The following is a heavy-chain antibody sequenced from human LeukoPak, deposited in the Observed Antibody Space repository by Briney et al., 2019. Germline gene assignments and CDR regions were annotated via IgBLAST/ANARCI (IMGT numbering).Heavy chain of an antibody. V-gene: IGHV3-23*01. J-gene: IGHJ4*02. CDR2: ISDGPGRT. CDR3: ARAGYCSGGTCGPPPVDY. D-gene: IGHD2-15*01. Sequence: GGSLRLSCTASGFSFSSYAMTWVRQAPGKGLEWLSGISDGPGRTYYAGSVRGRFTTSRDSPKNTLYLQMNSLRAEDTAVYYCARAGYCSGGTCGPPPVDYWAREPWSPSRQ. CDR1: GFSFSSYA.